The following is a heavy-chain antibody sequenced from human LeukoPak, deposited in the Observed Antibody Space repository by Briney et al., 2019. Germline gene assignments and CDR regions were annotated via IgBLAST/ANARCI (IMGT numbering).Heavy chain of an antibody. Sequence: SGGSLRLSCAASGFTFNNNDMHWVRQATGKGLEWVSAIGLAGDTYYLGSVKGRFTISRENAKNSLYLQMNSLRAGDTAVYYCTRARRGAPDAFDIWGQGTMVTVSS. CDR1: GFTFNNND. CDR2: IGLAGDT. D-gene: IGHD6-25*01. J-gene: IGHJ3*02. CDR3: TRARRGAPDAFDI. V-gene: IGHV3-13*01.